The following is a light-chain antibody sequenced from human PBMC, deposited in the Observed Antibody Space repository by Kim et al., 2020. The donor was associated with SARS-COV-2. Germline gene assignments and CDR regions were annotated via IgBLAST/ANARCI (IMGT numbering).Light chain of an antibody. J-gene: IGKJ1*01. CDR3: QKCDSAPWT. V-gene: IGKV1-27*01. CDR2: AAS. CDR1: QDISNY. Sequence: IGGRGTITSRASQDISNYLAWFQLKPGKAPKLLIYAASALQPGVPSRFSGSRSGTDFTLNVTSLQPEDVATYYCQKCDSAPWTFGQGTKVDIK.